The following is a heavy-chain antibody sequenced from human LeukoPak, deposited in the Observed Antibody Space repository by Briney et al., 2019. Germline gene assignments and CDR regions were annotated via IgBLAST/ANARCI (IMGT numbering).Heavy chain of an antibody. D-gene: IGHD3-3*01. CDR3: ARDFGGFLEWLFYDY. CDR1: GYTFTGYY. Sequence: ASVKVSCKASGYTFTGYYMHWVRQAPGQGLEWMGWINPNSGGTNYAQKFQGRVTMTRYTSISTAYMELSRLRSDDTAVYYCARDFGGFLEWLFYDYWGQGTLVTVSS. CDR2: INPNSGGT. J-gene: IGHJ4*02. V-gene: IGHV1-2*02.